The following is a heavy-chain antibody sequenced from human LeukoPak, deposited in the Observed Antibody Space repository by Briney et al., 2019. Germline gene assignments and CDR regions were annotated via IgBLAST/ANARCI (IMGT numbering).Heavy chain of an antibody. V-gene: IGHV3-30*18. CDR1: GFTFSSYG. Sequence: PGGSLRLSCAASGFTFSSYGMHWVRQAPGKGLEWVAVISYDGSNKYYADSVKGRFTISRDNSKNTLYLQMNSLRAEDTAVYYCAKVGGLGYSPGYWGQGILVTVSS. CDR3: AKVGGLGYSPGY. J-gene: IGHJ4*02. D-gene: IGHD2-15*01. CDR2: ISYDGSNK.